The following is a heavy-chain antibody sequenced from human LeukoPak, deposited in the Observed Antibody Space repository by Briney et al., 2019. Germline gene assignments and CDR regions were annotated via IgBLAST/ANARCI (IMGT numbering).Heavy chain of an antibody. CDR1: GFTFSVSW. D-gene: IGHD1-1*01. V-gene: IGHV3-7*01. CDR3: ARGGTTFEH. CDR2: IKYDGNEK. J-gene: IGHJ4*02. Sequence: GRSLRLSCAASGFTFSVSWMSWVRQAPGKGLEWVANIKYDGNEKYYVDSVKGRFTISRDNAKNSLYLQMNSLRAEDTAVYYCARGGTTFEHWGQGTLVTVSS.